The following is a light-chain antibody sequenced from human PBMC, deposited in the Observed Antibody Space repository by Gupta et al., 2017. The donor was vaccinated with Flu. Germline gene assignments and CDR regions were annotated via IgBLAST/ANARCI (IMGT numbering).Light chain of an antibody. CDR3: QQLNDYPFT. CDR2: AAS. J-gene: IGKJ3*01. V-gene: IGKV1-9*01. CDR1: QGISSY. Sequence: DIQLTQSPSFLSASVGDRVTITCRASQGISSYLAWYQQKPGKAPKLLIYAASTLQSGVPSRFNGSGSGTEFTLTISSLQPEDFAAYYCQQLNDYPFTFGHGTKVDIK.